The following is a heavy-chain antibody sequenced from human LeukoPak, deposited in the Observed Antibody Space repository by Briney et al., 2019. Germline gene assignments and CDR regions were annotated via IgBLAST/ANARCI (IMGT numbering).Heavy chain of an antibody. CDR3: ARLGTRKFPSDY. Sequence: KASETLSLTCTVSGDSISGSSYYWGWIRQPPGKGLEWIGSTFYNGRTYYKPSLKSRVTISVDTSKNQFSLKLSSVTAADTAVYYCARLGTRKFPSDYWGQGTLVTVSS. V-gene: IGHV4-39*07. CDR1: GDSISGSSYY. D-gene: IGHD1-7*01. CDR2: TFYNGRT. J-gene: IGHJ4*02.